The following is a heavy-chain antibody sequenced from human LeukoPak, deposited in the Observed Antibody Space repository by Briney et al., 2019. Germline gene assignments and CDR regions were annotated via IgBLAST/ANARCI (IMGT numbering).Heavy chain of an antibody. CDR3: AGGDIEWLRSPGTLYYIDH. CDR2: IHASGST. CDR1: GGSISNYY. Sequence: SETLSLTCTASGGSISNYYWNWIRQPPGRGLEWIGCIHASGSTNYNSSLKSRVTISVDTSKNLFSLRLRSVTAADTAVYYCAGGDIEWLRSPGTLYYIDHWGPGTLVTVSS. V-gene: IGHV4-59*01. J-gene: IGHJ4*02. D-gene: IGHD5-12*01.